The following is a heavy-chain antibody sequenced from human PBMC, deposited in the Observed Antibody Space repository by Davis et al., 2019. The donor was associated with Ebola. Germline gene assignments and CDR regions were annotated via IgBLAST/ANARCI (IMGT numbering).Heavy chain of an antibody. CDR3: ASGGYSYGYGGIGAFDI. Sequence: ASVKVSCKASGYTFTSYYMHWVRQAPGQGLEWMGIINPSGGSTSYAQKFQGRVTMTRDTSTSTVYMELSSLRSEDTAVYYCASGGYSYGYGGIGAFDIWGQGTMVTVSS. J-gene: IGHJ3*02. D-gene: IGHD5-18*01. CDR1: GYTFTSYY. V-gene: IGHV1-46*01. CDR2: INPSGGST.